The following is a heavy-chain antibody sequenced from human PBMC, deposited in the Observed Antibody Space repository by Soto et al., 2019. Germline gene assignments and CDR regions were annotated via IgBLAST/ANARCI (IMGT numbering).Heavy chain of an antibody. D-gene: IGHD3-3*01. V-gene: IGHV3-9*01. J-gene: IGHJ4*02. CDR2: ISWNSDSI. CDR3: TKVGGLYDFWSGPLHFDL. Sequence: EAQLVESGGGFVQPGRSLRLSCVGSGFIFDDFAIHWVRQAPGKGLEWVSGISWNSDSIGYADSVEGRFTISRDNAKNFLYLQMNSLRAEDTALYYCTKVGGLYDFWSGPLHFDLWGQGTLVTVSS. CDR1: GFIFDDFA.